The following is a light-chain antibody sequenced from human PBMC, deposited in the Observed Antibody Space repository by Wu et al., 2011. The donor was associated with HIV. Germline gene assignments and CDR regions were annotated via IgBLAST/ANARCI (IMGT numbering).Light chain of an antibody. Sequence: ATLSCRASQSVSSYLAWFQQKPGQAPRLLIYDASNRVTGIPVRFSGSGSGTDFSLTITSLQPEDSATYYCLQDYNFPWTFGPGTKVDVK. CDR2: DAS. V-gene: IGKV3-11*01. CDR3: LQDYNFPWT. CDR1: QSVSSY. J-gene: IGKJ1*01.